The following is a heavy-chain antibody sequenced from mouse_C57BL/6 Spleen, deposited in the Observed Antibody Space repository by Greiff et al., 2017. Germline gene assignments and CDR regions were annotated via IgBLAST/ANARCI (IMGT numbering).Heavy chain of an antibody. V-gene: IGHV1-53*01. CDR2: INPSNGCT. CDR3: ARPGYYDYYSMDY. D-gene: IGHD2-3*01. J-gene: IGHJ4*01. CDR1: GYTFTSYW. Sequence: QVQLQQPGTELVKPGASVKLSCEASGYTFTSYWMHWVKQRPGQGLEWIGNINPSNGCTNYNEKFKSKATLTVDKSSSTAYMQLSSLTSEDSAVYYCARPGYYDYYSMDYWGQGTSVTVSS.